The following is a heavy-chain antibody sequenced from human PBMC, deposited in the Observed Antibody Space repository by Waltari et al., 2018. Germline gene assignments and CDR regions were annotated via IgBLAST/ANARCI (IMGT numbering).Heavy chain of an antibody. Sequence: QLQLQESGPGLVKPSETLSLTCTVSGGSISSSSYYWGWIRQPPGKGLEWIGSIYYSGSTYYNPSLKSRVTISVDTSKNQFSLKLSSVTAADTAVYYCARVSKWQWPGRGAFDIWGQGTMVTVSS. V-gene: IGHV4-39*07. J-gene: IGHJ3*02. D-gene: IGHD6-19*01. CDR2: IYYSGST. CDR3: ARVSKWQWPGRGAFDI. CDR1: GGSISSSSYY.